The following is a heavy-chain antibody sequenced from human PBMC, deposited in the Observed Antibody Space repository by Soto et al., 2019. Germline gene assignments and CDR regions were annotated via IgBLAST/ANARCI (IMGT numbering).Heavy chain of an antibody. V-gene: IGHV3-23*01. D-gene: IGHD1-26*01. Sequence: PVGSLRLSCAASGFIFENFGMSCVRHAPGKGLEWISSISGSGFKKYYADSVKGRFTISRDNSKSTVYLELNNLSAEDTAVYHCAKNQGVELVPIANVDWFDPWGQGSVVTVSS. J-gene: IGHJ5*02. CDR2: ISGSGFKK. CDR1: GFIFENFG. CDR3: AKNQGVELVPIANVDWFDP.